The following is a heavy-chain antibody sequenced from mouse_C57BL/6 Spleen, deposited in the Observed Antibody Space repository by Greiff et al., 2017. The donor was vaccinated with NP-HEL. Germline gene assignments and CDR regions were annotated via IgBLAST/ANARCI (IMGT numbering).Heavy chain of an antibody. CDR2: IRLKSDNYAT. V-gene: IGHV6-3*01. J-gene: IGHJ3*01. CDR1: GFTFSNYW. CDR3: TGNSNSWFAY. D-gene: IGHD2-5*01. Sequence: DVMLVESGGGLVQPGGSMKLSCVASGFTFSNYWMNWVRQSPEKGLEWVAQIRLKSDNYATHYAESVKGRFTISRDDSKSSVYLQMNNLRAEDTGIYYCTGNSNSWFAYWGQGTLVTVSA.